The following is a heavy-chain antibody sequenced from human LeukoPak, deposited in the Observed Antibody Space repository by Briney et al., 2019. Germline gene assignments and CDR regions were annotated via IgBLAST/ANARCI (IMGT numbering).Heavy chain of an antibody. Sequence: PGGSLRLSCAASGFTFSNAWMSWVRHAPGKGLEWVGRIKSKTDGGTTDYAAPVKGRFTISRDDSKNTLYLQMNSLKTEDTAVYYCTTDLRFWSGLWGDAFDIWGQGTMVTVSS. J-gene: IGHJ3*02. CDR2: IKSKTDGGTT. V-gene: IGHV3-15*01. D-gene: IGHD3-3*01. CDR3: TTDLRFWSGLWGDAFDI. CDR1: GFTFSNAW.